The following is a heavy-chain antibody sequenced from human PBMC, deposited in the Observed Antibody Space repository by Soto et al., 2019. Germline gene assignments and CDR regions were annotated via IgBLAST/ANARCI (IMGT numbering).Heavy chain of an antibody. CDR2: IDPSDSYT. V-gene: IGHV5-10-1*01. Sequence: GEAVKVSCKVSGYRLTSYGIIFVRQMAGKFLEWMGMIDPSDSYTNYSPSFQGHVTISADKSISTAYLKWSSLKASDTAMYYCATLSISRHSSPYGMDVCGKGHTVTVSS. CDR1: GYRLTSYG. J-gene: IGHJ6*04. D-gene: IGHD3-16*02. CDR3: ATLSISRHSSPYGMDV.